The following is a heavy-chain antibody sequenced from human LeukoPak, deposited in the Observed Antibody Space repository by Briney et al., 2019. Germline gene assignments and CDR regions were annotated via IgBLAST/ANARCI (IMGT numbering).Heavy chain of an antibody. CDR3: ARDFDY. Sequence: GGSLRLSCAASGFTFSTYAMNWVRQAPGKGLEWVAVIWYDGSNKYYADSVKGRFTISRDNSKNTLYLQMNSLRAEDTAVYYCARDFDYWGQGTLVTVSS. V-gene: IGHV3-33*08. CDR1: GFTFSTYA. CDR2: IWYDGSNK. J-gene: IGHJ4*02.